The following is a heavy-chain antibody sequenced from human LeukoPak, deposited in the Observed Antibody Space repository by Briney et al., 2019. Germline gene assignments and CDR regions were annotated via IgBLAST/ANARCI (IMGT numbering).Heavy chain of an antibody. CDR3: AKETEGATTYYYYMDV. D-gene: IGHD1-26*01. Sequence: GGSLRLSCAASGFTFSSYAMSWVRQAPGKGLEWVSAISGSGGSTYYADSVKGRFTISRDNSKNTLYLQMNSLRAEDTAVYYCAKETEGATTYYYYMDVWGKGTTVTVSS. V-gene: IGHV3-23*01. CDR1: GFTFSSYA. CDR2: ISGSGGST. J-gene: IGHJ6*03.